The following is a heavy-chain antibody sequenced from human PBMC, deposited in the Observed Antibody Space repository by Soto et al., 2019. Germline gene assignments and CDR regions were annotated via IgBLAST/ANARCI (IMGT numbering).Heavy chain of an antibody. V-gene: IGHV3-21*01. Sequence: EVQLVESGGGLVKPGGSLRLSCAASGFTFSSYSMNWVRQAPGKGLEWVSSISSSSSYIYYADSVKGRFTISRDNAKNSLYLQMNSLRAEDTAVYYCARGLGSSARYYYYGMDVWGQGTTVTVSS. D-gene: IGHD6-13*01. J-gene: IGHJ6*02. CDR3: ARGLGSSARYYYYGMDV. CDR2: ISSSSSYI. CDR1: GFTFSSYS.